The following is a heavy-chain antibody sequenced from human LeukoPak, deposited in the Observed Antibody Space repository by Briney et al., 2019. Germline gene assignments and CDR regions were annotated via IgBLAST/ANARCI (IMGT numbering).Heavy chain of an antibody. CDR3: VKKGQADDYGNPD. V-gene: IGHV3-23*01. CDR2: IDRGVGST. CDR1: GFTFSLYD. D-gene: IGHD4-17*01. Sequence: GGSLRLSCAASGFTFSLYDMSWVRQAPGKGLECVSAIDRGVGSTYYADSVKGRFTISRDNSKNTLCLQMINLRADDTAVYYCVKKGQADDYGNPDWGQGALVTVSP. J-gene: IGHJ4*02.